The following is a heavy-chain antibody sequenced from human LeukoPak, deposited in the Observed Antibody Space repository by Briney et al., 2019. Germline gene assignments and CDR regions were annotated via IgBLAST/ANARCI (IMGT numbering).Heavy chain of an antibody. CDR1: GLTYSSYA. CDR2: ISGSGGST. V-gene: IGHV3-23*01. Sequence: GGSLRLSCAASGLTYSSYAMSWVRQAPGKGLEWVSGISGSGGSTYYADSVKGRFTISRDNSKNTLYLQMNSLRAEDTALYYCAKQQQLAPRLFDYWGQGTLVTVSS. J-gene: IGHJ4*02. D-gene: IGHD6-13*01. CDR3: AKQQQLAPRLFDY.